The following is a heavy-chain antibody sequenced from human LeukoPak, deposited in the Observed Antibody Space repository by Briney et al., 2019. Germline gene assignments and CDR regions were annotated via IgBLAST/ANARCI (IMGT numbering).Heavy chain of an antibody. V-gene: IGHV3-7*03. CDR3: ARGYYYDSRGYYLDY. CDR1: GFTFRSFW. D-gene: IGHD3-22*01. J-gene: IGHJ4*02. CDR2: IKQDGSER. Sequence: GGSLRLSCAASGFTFRSFWLSWVRQAPGKGLEWVANIKQDGSERYYVDSVKGRFTVSRDNANNSLYLQMNSLRAEDTAVYYCARGYYYDSRGYYLDYWGQGTLVTVSS.